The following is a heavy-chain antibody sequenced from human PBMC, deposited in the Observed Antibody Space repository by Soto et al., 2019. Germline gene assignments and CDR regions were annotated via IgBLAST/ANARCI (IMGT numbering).Heavy chain of an antibody. Sequence: SQTLSLTCVLSGDSVSSNSAAWNWIRQSPSRGLEWLGRTYYRSKWYNDYAVSVKSRITINPDTSKNQFSLQLNSVTPEDTAVYYCARAPYSSGWYPEYYFDYWGQGTLVTVSS. CDR3: ARAPYSSGWYPEYYFDY. J-gene: IGHJ4*02. D-gene: IGHD6-19*01. CDR1: GDSVSSNSAA. CDR2: TYYRSKWYN. V-gene: IGHV6-1*01.